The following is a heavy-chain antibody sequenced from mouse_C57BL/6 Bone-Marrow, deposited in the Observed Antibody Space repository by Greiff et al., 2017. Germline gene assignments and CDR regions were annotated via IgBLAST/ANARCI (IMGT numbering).Heavy chain of an antibody. Sequence: EVQLQESGPGLVKPSQSLSLTCSVTGYSITSGYYWNWIRQFPGNKLEWMGYISYDGSNNYNPSLKNRIPITRDTSKNQFFLKLSSVTTEDTATYYCARGGYQYYVDYWGQGTTLTVTS. CDR3: ARGGYQYYVDY. J-gene: IGHJ2*01. CDR2: ISYDGSN. D-gene: IGHD2-2*01. V-gene: IGHV3-6*01. CDR1: GYSITSGYY.